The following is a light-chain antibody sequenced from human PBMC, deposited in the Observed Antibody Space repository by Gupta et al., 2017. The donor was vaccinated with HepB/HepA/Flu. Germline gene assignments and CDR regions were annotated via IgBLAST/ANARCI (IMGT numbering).Light chain of an antibody. CDR1: QSVSSSY. CDR2: GAS. Sequence: DIVLTQSPGTLSLSPGERATLSCRASQSVSSSYLAWYQQRPGQAPRILIYGASNRATGIPDRFSSSGSGTDFTLTISRLEPEDFAVYFCQQYHSSPPTFGLGTRLEIK. J-gene: IGKJ2*01. V-gene: IGKV3-20*01. CDR3: QQYHSSPPT.